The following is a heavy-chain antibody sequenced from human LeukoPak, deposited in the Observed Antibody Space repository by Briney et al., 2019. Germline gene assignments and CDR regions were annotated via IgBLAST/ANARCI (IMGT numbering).Heavy chain of an antibody. CDR2: ISSSSTYI. Sequence: GGSLRLSCAASGFTVSGNYMNWVRQAPGKGLEWVSSISSSSTYIYYADSVKGRFTISRDNARNSLYLQMNSLRAEDTAVYYCARGGSSWYYFDYWGQGTLVTVSS. CDR3: ARGGSSWYYFDY. V-gene: IGHV3-21*04. D-gene: IGHD6-13*01. J-gene: IGHJ4*02. CDR1: GFTVSGNY.